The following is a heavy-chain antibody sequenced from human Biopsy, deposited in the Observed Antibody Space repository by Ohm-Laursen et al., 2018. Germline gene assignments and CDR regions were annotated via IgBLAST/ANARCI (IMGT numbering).Heavy chain of an antibody. CDR3: AIYGGTEPEGD. J-gene: IGHJ4*02. D-gene: IGHD3-16*01. V-gene: IGHV1-69*04. CDR2: IIPMLDVA. Sequence: GSSVKVSCKASGYTFTSYDITWVRQASGQGPEWMGKIIPMLDVANYAQKFQGRVTITADKLTSTAYMELASLRSEDTAVYYCAIYGGTEPEGDWGQGTLVTVSS. CDR1: GYTFTSYD.